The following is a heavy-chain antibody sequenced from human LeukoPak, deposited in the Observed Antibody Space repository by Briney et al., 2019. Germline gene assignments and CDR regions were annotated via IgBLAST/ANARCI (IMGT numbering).Heavy chain of an antibody. Sequence: PGGSLRLSCAASGFTFSSYAMHWVRQAQGKGLEWVAVISYDGSNKYYADSVKGRFTISRDNSKNTLYLQMNSLRAEDTAVYYCARDVLYSYDYSIYYDFWGQGTLVTVSS. V-gene: IGHV3-30-3*01. CDR1: GFTFSSYA. J-gene: IGHJ4*02. CDR2: ISYDGSNK. CDR3: ARDVLYSYDYSIYYDF. D-gene: IGHD4-11*01.